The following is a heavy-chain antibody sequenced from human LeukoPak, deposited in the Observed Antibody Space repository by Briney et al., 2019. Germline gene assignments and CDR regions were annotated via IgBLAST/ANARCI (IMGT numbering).Heavy chain of an antibody. D-gene: IGHD6-13*01. Sequence: SETLSLTCGVYGGSFSGYYWSWIRQPPGKGLEWIGEINHSGSTHYNPSLKSRVTISVDTSKKQFSLKVRSVTAADTAAYYCARKEGGQLVNTRRWFDPWGQGTLVTVSS. CDR3: ARKEGGQLVNTRRWFDP. CDR1: GGSFSGYY. V-gene: IGHV4-34*01. CDR2: INHSGST. J-gene: IGHJ5*02.